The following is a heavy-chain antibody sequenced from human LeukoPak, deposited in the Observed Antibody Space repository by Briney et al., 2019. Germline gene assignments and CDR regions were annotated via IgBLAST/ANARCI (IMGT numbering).Heavy chain of an antibody. D-gene: IGHD2-8*01. Sequence: PGGSLRLSCAASGFNFSSHEMNWVRQAPGKGLEWVSYISSSGSTIYYADSVKGRFTISRDNAKNSLYLQMNSLRAEDTAVYYCARSPPGNGDYSFDIWGQGTMVTVSS. J-gene: IGHJ3*02. CDR1: GFNFSSHE. CDR2: ISSSGSTI. V-gene: IGHV3-48*03. CDR3: ARSPPGNGDYSFDI.